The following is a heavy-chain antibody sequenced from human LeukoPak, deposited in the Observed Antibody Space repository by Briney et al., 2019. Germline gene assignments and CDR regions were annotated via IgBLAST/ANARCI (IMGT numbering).Heavy chain of an antibody. CDR2: IFSAGTT. J-gene: IGHJ4*02. Sequence: GGSLRLSCAASGFSVSSYHMTWVRQAPGKGLEWVSAIFSAGTTYDADSVKGRFTISRDDSKNTVSLQMSSLRAEDTAVYYCAKGAGYSYGWIDHWGQGALVTVSS. CDR1: GFSVSSYH. V-gene: IGHV3-53*01. D-gene: IGHD5-18*01. CDR3: AKGAGYSYGWIDH.